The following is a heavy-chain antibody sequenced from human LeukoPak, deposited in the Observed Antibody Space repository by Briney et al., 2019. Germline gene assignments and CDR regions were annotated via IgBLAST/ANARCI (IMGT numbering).Heavy chain of an antibody. J-gene: IGHJ4*02. Sequence: GGSLRLSCAASGFTFDDYGMSWVRQAPGKGLEWVSCINWNGGSTGYADAVKGRFTISRDNAKNSLYLQMNSLRAEDTALYYCAREGGIVVVPAHFDYWGQGTLVTVSS. V-gene: IGHV3-20*04. CDR3: AREGGIVVVPAHFDY. D-gene: IGHD2-2*01. CDR1: GFTFDDYG. CDR2: INWNGGST.